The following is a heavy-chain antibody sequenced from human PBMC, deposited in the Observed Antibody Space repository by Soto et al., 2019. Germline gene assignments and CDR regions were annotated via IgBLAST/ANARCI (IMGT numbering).Heavy chain of an antibody. CDR2: IIVASGRT. CDR1: GFTFTNSA. V-gene: IGHV1-58*01. J-gene: IGHJ3*01. CDR3: VAELYSGGGCCSFDF. Sequence: SVKVSCKTSGFTFTNSAVQWVRQARVQRLEWIGWIIVASGRTNYAREVQERVTISRDTSTSTAYMELSGLRSEDTAVYYCVAELYSGGGCCSFDFWGQGTMVTVS. D-gene: IGHD2-21*02.